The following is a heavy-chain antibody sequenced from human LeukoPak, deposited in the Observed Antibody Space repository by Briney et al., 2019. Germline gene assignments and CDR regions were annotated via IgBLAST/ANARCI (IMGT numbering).Heavy chain of an antibody. D-gene: IGHD2-15*01. Sequence: HTGRSLRLSCAASGFTFSSYGMHWVRQAPGKGLEWVAVIWYDGSNKYYADSVKGRFTISRDNSKNTLYLQMNSLRAEDTAVYYCARDLSGYCSGGSCSSFDYWGQGTQVTVSS. CDR3: ARDLSGYCSGGSCSSFDY. CDR2: IWYDGSNK. J-gene: IGHJ4*02. V-gene: IGHV3-33*01. CDR1: GFTFSSYG.